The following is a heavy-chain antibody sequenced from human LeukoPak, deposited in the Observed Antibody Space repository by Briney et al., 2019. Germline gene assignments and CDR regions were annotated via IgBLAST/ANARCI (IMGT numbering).Heavy chain of an antibody. CDR3: ARGLWGRENWFDP. J-gene: IGHJ5*02. D-gene: IGHD3-16*01. CDR2: INPNSGGT. CDR1: GYTFTGYY. V-gene: IGHV1-2*02. Sequence: ASVKVSCKASGYTFTGYYMHWVRQAPGQGLEWMGWINPNSGGTNYAQKFQGRVTMTRDTSISTAYMELNRLRSDDTAVYYCARGLWGRENWFDPWGQGTLVTVSS.